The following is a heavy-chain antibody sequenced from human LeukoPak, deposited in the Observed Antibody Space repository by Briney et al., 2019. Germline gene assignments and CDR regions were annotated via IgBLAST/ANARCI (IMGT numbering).Heavy chain of an antibody. CDR2: ISYDGSNK. V-gene: IGHV3-30*03. CDR3: ARDSSGWPPFVDY. Sequence: GGSLRLSCAASGFTFSSYNMNWVRQAPGKGLEWVAVISYDGSNKYYADSVKGRFTISRDNSKNTLYLQMNSLRAEDTAVYYCARDSSGWPPFVDYWGQGTLVTVSS. CDR1: GFTFSSYN. D-gene: IGHD6-19*01. J-gene: IGHJ4*02.